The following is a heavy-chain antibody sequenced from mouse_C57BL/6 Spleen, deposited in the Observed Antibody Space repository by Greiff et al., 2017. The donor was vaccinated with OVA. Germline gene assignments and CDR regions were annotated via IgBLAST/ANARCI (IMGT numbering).Heavy chain of an antibody. CDR1: GYTFTSYW. Sequence: QVQLQQSGAELAKPGASVKLSCKASGYTFTSYWMHWVKQRPGQGLEWIGYINPSSGYTKYNQKFKDKATLTADKSSSTAYMQLSSLTYEDSAVYYCMSNGYDEGGNFDYWGQGTTLTVSS. V-gene: IGHV1-7*01. CDR2: INPSSGYT. CDR3: MSNGYDEGGNFDY. J-gene: IGHJ2*01. D-gene: IGHD2-2*01.